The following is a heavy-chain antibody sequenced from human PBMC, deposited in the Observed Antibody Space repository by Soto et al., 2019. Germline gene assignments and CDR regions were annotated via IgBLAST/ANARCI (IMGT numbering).Heavy chain of an antibody. Sequence: QVQLVQSGAEVKKPGASVKVSCKASGYTFTSYGISWVRQAPGQGLEWMGWISAYNGNTNYAQKLQGRVTMTTDTTTSTAYMGLRSLRSDDTTVDYWARVEVGWLQPDYYYGMDVWGQGTTVTVSS. CDR2: ISAYNGNT. D-gene: IGHD5-18*01. V-gene: IGHV1-18*01. CDR1: GYTFTSYG. J-gene: IGHJ6*02. CDR3: ARVEVGWLQPDYYYGMDV.